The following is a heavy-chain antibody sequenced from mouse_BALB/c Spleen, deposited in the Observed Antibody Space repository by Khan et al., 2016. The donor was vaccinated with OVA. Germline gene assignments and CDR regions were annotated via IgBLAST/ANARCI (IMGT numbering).Heavy chain of an antibody. Sequence: EVQLQESGPGLLKPSQSLSLTCTVTGYSITSDYARNWIRPFPGNQLEWMAYIGYSGSTNYTPSLRSRISITRDTSKNQFFLQLNSVTTEDTATYYCASGGLFLRYPDYFDYGGQGTTPTVSS. CDR2: IGYSGST. J-gene: IGHJ2*01. V-gene: IGHV3-2*02. CDR3: ASGGLFLRYPDYFDY. D-gene: IGHD1-1*01. CDR1: GYSITSDYA.